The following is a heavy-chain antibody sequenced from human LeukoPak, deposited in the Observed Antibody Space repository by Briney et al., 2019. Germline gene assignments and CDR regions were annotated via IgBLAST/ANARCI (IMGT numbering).Heavy chain of an antibody. J-gene: IGHJ4*02. CDR1: GGSFSPYY. Sequence: SETLSLTYAVYGGSFSPYYWSWIRQPPGKGLEWIGEINHSGSTNYNPSLKSRVTISVDTSKNQFSLRLSSVTAADTAVYYCARGGFYCGGDCYVDYWGQGTLVTVSS. CDR2: INHSGST. D-gene: IGHD2-21*02. V-gene: IGHV4-34*01. CDR3: ARGGFYCGGDCYVDY.